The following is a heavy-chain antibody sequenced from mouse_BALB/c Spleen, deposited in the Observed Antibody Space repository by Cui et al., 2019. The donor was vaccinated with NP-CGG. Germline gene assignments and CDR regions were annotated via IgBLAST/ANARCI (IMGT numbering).Heavy chain of an antibody. D-gene: IGHD1-1*01. Sequence: QVQLQQPGDELVKPGASVKLFCKASGYIFTSYYMHWVKRRLGRGLDWIGRIDPNSGGTKYNEKFKSKATLTVDKPSSTAYMQLSSLTSEDSAVYYCARYDYYGSSYFDYWGQGTTLTVSS. CDR1: GYIFTSYY. J-gene: IGHJ2*01. CDR2: IDPNSGGT. V-gene: IGHV1-72*01. CDR3: ARYDYYGSSYFDY.